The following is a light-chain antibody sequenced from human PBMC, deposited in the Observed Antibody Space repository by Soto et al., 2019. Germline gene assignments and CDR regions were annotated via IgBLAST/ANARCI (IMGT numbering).Light chain of an antibody. CDR2: EVT. CDR1: SSDVGGYNY. CDR3: ASYGCNYVV. J-gene: IGLJ2*01. V-gene: IGLV2-8*01. Sequence: QSVLTQPPSASGSPGQSVTISCTGTSSDVGGYNYVSWFQQNPGKAPKLIIYEVTKRPSGVPDRFSGSKSGNTASLTVSGLQAEDEADYYCASYGCNYVVFGGGTKLTVL.